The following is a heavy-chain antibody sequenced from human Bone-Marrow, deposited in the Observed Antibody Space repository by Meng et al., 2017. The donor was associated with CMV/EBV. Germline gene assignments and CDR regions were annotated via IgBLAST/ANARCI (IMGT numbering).Heavy chain of an antibody. Sequence: CPGSVGAISGSGSCWGWIRQPPGKGLEWIGSIYDSGSTYYNPSLKSRVTISVDTSKNQFSLKLSSVTAADTAVYYCALLDYDYWYFDLWGRGTLVTVSS. V-gene: IGHV4-39*07. CDR2: IYDSGST. CDR1: VGAISGSGSC. J-gene: IGHJ2*01. D-gene: IGHD4-17*01. CDR3: ALLDYDYWYFDL.